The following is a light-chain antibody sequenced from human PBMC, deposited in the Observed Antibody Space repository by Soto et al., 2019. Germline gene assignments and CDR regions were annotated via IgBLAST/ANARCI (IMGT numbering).Light chain of an antibody. V-gene: IGLV2-14*03. CDR3: SSYASGSTPVV. CDR1: SSDIGDYNF. Sequence: QSALTQPASVSGSPGQSITISCTGTSSDIGDYNFVSWYQQHPGKAPKLMVYDVSSRPSGASNRFSGSKSGNTASLTISGLQAEDEADYFCSSYASGSTPVVFGGGTKVTVL. CDR2: DVS. J-gene: IGLJ3*02.